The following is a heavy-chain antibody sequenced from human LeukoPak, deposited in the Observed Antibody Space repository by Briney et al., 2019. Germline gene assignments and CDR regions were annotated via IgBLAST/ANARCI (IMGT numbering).Heavy chain of an antibody. V-gene: IGHV4-34*01. J-gene: IGHJ4*02. CDR1: GGSLSGYY. CDR3: ARLVSFYYDSSGYYYN. D-gene: IGHD3-22*01. CDR2: INHSGST. Sequence: SETLSLTCAVYGGSLSGYYWSWIRQPPGKGLEWIGEINHSGSTNYNPSLKSRVTISVDTSKNQFSLKLSSVTAADTAVYYCARLVSFYYDSSGYYYNWGQGTLVTVSS.